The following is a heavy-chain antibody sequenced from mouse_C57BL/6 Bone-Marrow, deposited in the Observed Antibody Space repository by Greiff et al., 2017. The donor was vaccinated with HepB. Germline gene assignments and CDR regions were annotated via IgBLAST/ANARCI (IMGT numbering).Heavy chain of an antibody. CDR2: IDPANGNT. CDR3: ARDYYGSSLVLYYFDY. J-gene: IGHJ2*01. Sequence: EVQRVESVAELVRPGASVKLSCTASGFNIKNTYMHWVKQRPEQGLEWIGRIDPANGNTKYAPKFQGKATITADTSSNTAYLQLSSLTSEDTAIYYCARDYYGSSLVLYYFDYWGQGTTLTVSS. D-gene: IGHD1-1*01. CDR1: GFNIKNTY. V-gene: IGHV14-3*01.